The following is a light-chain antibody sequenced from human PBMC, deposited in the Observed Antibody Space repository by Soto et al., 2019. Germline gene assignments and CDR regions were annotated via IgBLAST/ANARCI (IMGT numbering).Light chain of an antibody. CDR1: PAIASF. V-gene: IGKV1-9*01. CDR3: QLLKGSPWT. CDR2: GAS. Sequence: QLTQSPSSLSASVGDRVNITCRASPAIASFLAWYQQKPGTAPKLLIYGASTLQSGVPSRFSGSRSGTDYTLTIGSLQPEDFATYYCQLLKGSPWTFGQGTKVEV. J-gene: IGKJ1*01.